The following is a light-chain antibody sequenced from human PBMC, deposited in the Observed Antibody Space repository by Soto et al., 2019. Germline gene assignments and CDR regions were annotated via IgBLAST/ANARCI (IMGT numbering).Light chain of an antibody. CDR2: GAS. CDR1: QSVAYN. V-gene: IGKV3-15*01. CDR3: QQYNNWPPDYT. J-gene: IGKJ2*01. Sequence: EIVMTQSPATLSVSPGQRVTLSCRASQSVAYNLAWYQQKPGQAPRLLIYGASTRATGIPARFSGSGSGTEFTLTISSLQSEDFAFYYCQQYNNWPPDYTFGQGTKLEIK.